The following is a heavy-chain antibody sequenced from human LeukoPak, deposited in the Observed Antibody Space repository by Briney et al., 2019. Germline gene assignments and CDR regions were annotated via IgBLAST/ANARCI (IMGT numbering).Heavy chain of an antibody. V-gene: IGHV4-4*02. J-gene: IGHJ4*02. CDR3: ARVTGSITYIDF. CDR2: IYHSGST. Sequence: PSETLSLTCAVSGGSISSSNWWSWVRQPPGKGLEWIGEIYHSGSTYYNPSLNSRVTISVDTSKNQFSLELRSVTAADTAVYYCARVTGSITYIDFWGQGTLVTVSS. CDR1: GGSISSSNW. D-gene: IGHD3-10*01.